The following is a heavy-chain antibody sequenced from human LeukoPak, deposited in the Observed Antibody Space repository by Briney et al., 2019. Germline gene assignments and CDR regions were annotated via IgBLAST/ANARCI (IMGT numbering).Heavy chain of an antibody. J-gene: IGHJ3*02. Sequence: ASVKVSCKASGYIFTSYYMYWVRQAPGQGLEWMGIINPSGGSIRYAQKFQGRVTMTRDTSTSTVYMELSSLRSEDTAVNYCARGRNYYDISRYYYEGDAFDIWGQGTMVTVSS. CDR2: INPSGGSI. D-gene: IGHD3-22*01. CDR3: ARGRNYYDISRYYYEGDAFDI. V-gene: IGHV1-46*01. CDR1: GYIFTSYY.